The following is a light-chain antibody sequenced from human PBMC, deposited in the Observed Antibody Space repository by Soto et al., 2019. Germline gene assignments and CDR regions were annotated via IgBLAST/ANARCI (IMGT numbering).Light chain of an antibody. Sequence: DIQMTQSPPSLSASVGDRVTITCQASHDIGNSLNWYQDKPGQAPKLVIYDAYNLETGVPSTFSGNGYGTDFTFTISSLRPEDIGTYYCQKSDHLPLFGPGTKVDMK. CDR1: HDIGNS. CDR2: DAY. CDR3: QKSDHLPL. V-gene: IGKV1-33*01. J-gene: IGKJ3*01.